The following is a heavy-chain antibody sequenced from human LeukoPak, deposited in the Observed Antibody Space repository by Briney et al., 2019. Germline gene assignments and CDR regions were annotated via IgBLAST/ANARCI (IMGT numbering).Heavy chain of an antibody. CDR3: ARDGGYSYGYLWYFDL. V-gene: IGHV4-4*07. CDR1: GGSISSYY. Sequence: SETLSLTCTVSGGSISSYYWSWIRQPAGKGLEWIGRIYTSGSTNYNPSLKSRVTMSVDTSKNQFSLKLSSVTAADTAVYYCARDGGYSYGYLWYFDLWGRGTLVTVSS. CDR2: IYTSGST. J-gene: IGHJ2*01. D-gene: IGHD5-18*01.